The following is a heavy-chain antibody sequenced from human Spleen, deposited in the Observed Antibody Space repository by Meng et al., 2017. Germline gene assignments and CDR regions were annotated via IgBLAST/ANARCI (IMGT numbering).Heavy chain of an antibody. CDR2: FDPESGIR. CDR1: GYSFTELS. Sequence: ASVKVSCKVSGYSFTELSMHWVRQAPGKGLEWMGGFDPESGIRVYAQKLQGRVTMTTDTSTSTAYMELRSLRSDDTAVYYCVVGGYDSSGYYFGESYYFDYWSQGTLVTVSS. D-gene: IGHD3-22*01. CDR3: VVGGYDSSGYYFGESYYFDY. J-gene: IGHJ4*02. V-gene: IGHV1-24*01.